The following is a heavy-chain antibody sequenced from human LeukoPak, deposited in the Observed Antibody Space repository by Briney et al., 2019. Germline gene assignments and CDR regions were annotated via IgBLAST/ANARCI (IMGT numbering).Heavy chain of an antibody. Sequence: PGGSLRLSCAASGFTFSRYTMNWVRQAPGKELEWVSSISSSSSYIYYADSVKGRFTISRDNAKNSLYLQMNSLRAEDTAVYYCARDIAAAGTWFDYWGQGTLVTVSS. CDR2: ISSSSSYI. D-gene: IGHD6-13*01. V-gene: IGHV3-21*01. CDR3: ARDIAAAGTWFDY. CDR1: GFTFSRYT. J-gene: IGHJ4*02.